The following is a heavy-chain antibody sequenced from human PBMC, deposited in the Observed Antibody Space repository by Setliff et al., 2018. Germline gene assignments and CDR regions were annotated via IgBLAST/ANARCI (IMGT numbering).Heavy chain of an antibody. V-gene: IGHV3-30*02. CDR2: IRFDGTNK. D-gene: IGHD2-8*01. J-gene: IGHJ4*02. CDR3: ARVSSPGANSVYRSIDY. Sequence: GGSLRLSCAASGFAFSSYGMHWVRQAPGKGLEWVAFIRFDGTNKYYADSVKGRFTISRDNSKNTLYLQVNTLRPEDTAVYYCARVSSPGANSVYRSIDYWGQGTLVTVSS. CDR1: GFAFSSYG.